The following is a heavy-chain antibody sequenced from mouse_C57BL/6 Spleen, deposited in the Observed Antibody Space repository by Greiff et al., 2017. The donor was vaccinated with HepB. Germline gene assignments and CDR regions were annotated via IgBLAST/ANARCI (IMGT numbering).Heavy chain of an antibody. CDR3: ARDRGEYEYDFAY. V-gene: IGHV3-6*01. CDR1: GYSFTSCYF. Sequence: EVQLQESGPGLVKPSHSLSLSCSVSGYSFTSCYFWYWIRQVPGNKLGWMGYISYDSSNNYNPSLKNRIPITRDTSKNQCFLKLNSGTTEDSAKYCGARDRGEYEYDFAYWGQGTLVTVSA. D-gene: IGHD2-4*01. CDR2: ISYDSSN. J-gene: IGHJ3*01.